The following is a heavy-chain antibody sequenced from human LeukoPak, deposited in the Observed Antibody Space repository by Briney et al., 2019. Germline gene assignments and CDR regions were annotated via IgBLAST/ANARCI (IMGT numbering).Heavy chain of an antibody. D-gene: IGHD1-26*01. J-gene: IGHJ4*02. CDR2: IWYDGSKE. CDR3: ARPAIVGATSPDY. V-gene: IGHV3-33*01. Sequence: GGSLRLSCAASGFTFNSYDMHWVRQTPGKGLEWVAVIWYDGSKEFYRDSVKGRFSISRDNSKNALYLEMTSLRTEDTAVYYCARPAIVGATSPDYWGQGTLVTVSS. CDR1: GFTFNSYD.